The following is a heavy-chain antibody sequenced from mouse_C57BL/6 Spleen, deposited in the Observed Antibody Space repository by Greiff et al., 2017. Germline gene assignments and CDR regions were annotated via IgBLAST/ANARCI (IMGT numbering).Heavy chain of an antibody. V-gene: IGHV7-3*01. Sequence: EVKLMESGGGLVQPGGSLSLSCAASGFTFTDYYMSWVRQPPGKALEWLGFIRNKANGYTPEYSASVKGRFTISRDNSQSILYLQMNALRAEDSATYYCARSFMVTFDYWGQGTTLTVSS. CDR2: IRNKANGYTP. J-gene: IGHJ2*01. CDR3: ARSFMVTFDY. CDR1: GFTFTDYY. D-gene: IGHD2-2*01.